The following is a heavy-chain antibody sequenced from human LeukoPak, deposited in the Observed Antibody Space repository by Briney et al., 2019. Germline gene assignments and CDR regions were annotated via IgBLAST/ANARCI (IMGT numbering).Heavy chain of an antibody. Sequence: PGGSLRLSCTASGFTFGDYAMSWVRQAPGKGLEWVGFIRSKAYGGTTEYAASVKGRFTISRDDSKSIAYLQMNSLKTEDTAVYYCTRVNGDYADAFYIWGQGTMVTVSS. CDR2: IRSKAYGGTT. V-gene: IGHV3-49*04. J-gene: IGHJ3*02. D-gene: IGHD4-17*01. CDR1: GFTFGDYA. CDR3: TRVNGDYADAFYI.